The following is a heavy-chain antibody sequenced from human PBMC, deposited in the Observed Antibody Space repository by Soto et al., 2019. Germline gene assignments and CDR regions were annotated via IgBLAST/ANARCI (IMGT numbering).Heavy chain of an antibody. CDR3: TRGQEHVTHKYFYGMDV. D-gene: IGHD1-1*01. CDR1: GYNFVSYW. V-gene: IGHV5-51*01. Sequence: DVQLVQSGAEVKKPGESLKISCKGSGYNFVSYWIGWVRQTPGQGLEWMGIIFPGDSDTRYSPSFQGQVTISADKSISAAYLQWSSLKASDSAMYYCTRGQEHVTHKYFYGMDVWGQGTTVTVS. CDR2: IFPGDSDT. J-gene: IGHJ6*02.